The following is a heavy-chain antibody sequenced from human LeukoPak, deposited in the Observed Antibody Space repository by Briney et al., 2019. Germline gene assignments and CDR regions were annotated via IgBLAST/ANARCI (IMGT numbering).Heavy chain of an antibody. CDR2: IIPIFGTA. D-gene: IGHD6-25*01. CDR3: ARGVAASSLGYYFDY. Sequence: SVKVSCKASGGTFSSYAISWVRQAPGQGLEWMGGIIPIFGTANYAQKFQGRVTITADKSTSTAYMELSSLRSEDTAVYYCARGVAASSLGYYFDYWGQGTLVTVSS. J-gene: IGHJ4*02. CDR1: GGTFSSYA. V-gene: IGHV1-69*06.